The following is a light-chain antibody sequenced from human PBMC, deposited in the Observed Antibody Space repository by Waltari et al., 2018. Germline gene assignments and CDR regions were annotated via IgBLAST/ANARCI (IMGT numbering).Light chain of an antibody. CDR3: QQYNSYSVT. CDR1: PSIGSW. CDR2: KAS. V-gene: IGKV1-5*03. Sequence: DIQMTQSPSTLSASVGDRVTITCRASPSIGSWLAWYQQKPGKAPKLLIYKASTLLSGVPSRFSGSGSGTEFTLNISSLQPDDFATYYCQQYNSYSVTFGPGTKVDIK. J-gene: IGKJ3*01.